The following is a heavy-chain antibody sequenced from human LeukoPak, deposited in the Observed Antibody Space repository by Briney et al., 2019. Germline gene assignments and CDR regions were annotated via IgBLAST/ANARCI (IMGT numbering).Heavy chain of an antibody. Sequence: SETQSLTCTVSGASISSGDYYWSWIRQPPGKGLEWIGYIYYSGSTYYNPSLKSRVTISVDTSKNQFSLNLSSVTAADTAVYYCARESSIYGSGTDAFDLYRQGTMVLVSS. D-gene: IGHD3-10*01. CDR3: ARESSIYGSGTDAFDL. CDR1: GASISSGDYY. CDR2: IYYSGST. V-gene: IGHV4-30-4*01. J-gene: IGHJ3*01.